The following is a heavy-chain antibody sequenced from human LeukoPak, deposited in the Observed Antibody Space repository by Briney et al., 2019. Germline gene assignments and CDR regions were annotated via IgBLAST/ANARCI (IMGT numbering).Heavy chain of an antibody. CDR2: IIPIFGTA. V-gene: IGHV1-69*05. J-gene: IGHJ4*02. Sequence: EASVKVSCKASGGTFSSYAISWVRQAPGQGLEWMGGIIPIFGTANYAQKFQGRVTITTDESTSTAYMELSSLRSEDTAVYYCARGSWEPRPFDYWGQGTLVTVSS. CDR3: ARGSWEPRPFDY. D-gene: IGHD1-26*01. CDR1: GGTFSSYA.